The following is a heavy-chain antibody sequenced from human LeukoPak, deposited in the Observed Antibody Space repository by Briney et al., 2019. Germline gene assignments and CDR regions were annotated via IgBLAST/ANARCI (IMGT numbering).Heavy chain of an antibody. D-gene: IGHD3-16*02. J-gene: IGHJ4*02. CDR3: ARGRPPYYDYVWGSYRYTLG. Sequence: GGSLRLSCAASGFTFNSYSMNWVRQAPGKGLEWVSSISSSSSYIYYADSVKGRFTISRDNAKNSLYLQMNSLRAEDTAVYYCARGRPPYYDYVWGSYRYTLGWGRGTLVTVSS. CDR2: ISSSSSYI. CDR1: GFTFNSYS. V-gene: IGHV3-21*01.